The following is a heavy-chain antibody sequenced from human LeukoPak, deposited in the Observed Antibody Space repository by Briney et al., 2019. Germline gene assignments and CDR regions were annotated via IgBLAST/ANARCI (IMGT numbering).Heavy chain of an antibody. V-gene: IGHV3-74*01. D-gene: IGHD1-26*01. Sequence: PGGSLRLSCAASGFTFSNYWMHWVRQAPGKGLVWVSRINTEGSSTNYADSVKGRFTISRDNAKSTLYLQVSSLRAEDTAVYYCAREGYTGSYPDYWGQGTLVTVSS. CDR1: GFTFSNYW. CDR3: AREGYTGSYPDY. CDR2: INTEGSST. J-gene: IGHJ4*02.